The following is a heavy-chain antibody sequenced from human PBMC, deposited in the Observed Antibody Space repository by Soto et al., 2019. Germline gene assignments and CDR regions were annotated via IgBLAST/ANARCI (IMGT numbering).Heavy chain of an antibody. CDR3: AAGTTNSWYVY. J-gene: IGHJ4*02. CDR1: GFIFSNYA. V-gene: IGHV3-23*01. Sequence: EVQLLESGGGLVQPGGSLRLSCAASGFIFSNYAMSWVRQTPGKGLECVSLIGTSDDITYYVDSVRGRFAISRDNSKNTLFMQMNSLRGEDTAVYYCAAGTTNSWYVYWCQGTLVSVSS. D-gene: IGHD1-1*01. CDR2: IGTSDDIT.